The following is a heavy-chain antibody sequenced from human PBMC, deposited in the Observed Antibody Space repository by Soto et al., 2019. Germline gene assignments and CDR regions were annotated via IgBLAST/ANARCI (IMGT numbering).Heavy chain of an antibody. D-gene: IGHD3-22*01. CDR2: IYHSGST. CDR1: GGSISSSNW. CDR3: AVTSGYYDSRHLAY. Sequence: PSETLSLTCAVSGGSISSSNWWSWVRQPPGKGLEWIGEIYHSGSTNYNPSLKSRVTISVDKSKNQFSLKLSSVTAADTAVYYCAVTSGYYDSRHLAYWGQGTLVTVSS. V-gene: IGHV4-4*02. J-gene: IGHJ4*02.